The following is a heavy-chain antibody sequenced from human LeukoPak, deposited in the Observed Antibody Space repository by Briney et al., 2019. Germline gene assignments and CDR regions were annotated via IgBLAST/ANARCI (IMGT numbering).Heavy chain of an antibody. D-gene: IGHD3-16*01. J-gene: IGHJ6*02. CDR2: INHNGNVN. CDR1: GFTFSSYW. Sequence: GGSLRLSCAASGFTFSSYWMNWARQAPGKGLEWVASINHNGNVNYYVDSVKGRFTISRDNAKNSLYLQMSNLRAEDTAVYFYARGGGLDVWGQGATVTVSS. V-gene: IGHV3-7*03. CDR3: ARGGGLDV.